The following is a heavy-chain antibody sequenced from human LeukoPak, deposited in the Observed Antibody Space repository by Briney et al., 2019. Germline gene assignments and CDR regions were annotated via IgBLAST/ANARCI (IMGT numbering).Heavy chain of an antibody. CDR3: ARTRSSPNWFDP. J-gene: IGHJ5*02. D-gene: IGHD3-10*01. V-gene: IGHV3-21*01. CDR1: GFTFSSYG. CDR2: ISSSSSYI. Sequence: GGSLRLSCAASGFTFSSYGMNWVRQAPGKGLEWVSSISSSSSYIYYADSVKGRFTISRDNAKNSLYLQMNSLRAEDTAVYYCARTRSSPNWFDPWGQGTLVTVSS.